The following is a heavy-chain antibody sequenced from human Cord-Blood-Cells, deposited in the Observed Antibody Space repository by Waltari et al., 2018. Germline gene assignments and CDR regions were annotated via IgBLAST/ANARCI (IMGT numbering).Heavy chain of an antibody. CDR3: ATVAVAGRGGAFDI. D-gene: IGHD6-19*01. CDR2: LDPEDGET. CDR1: GYTLTELS. J-gene: IGHJ3*02. Sequence: QVQLVQSGAEVKKPGASVKVSCQVSGYTLTELSMHGVRQVLGKGLKWMGGLDPEDGETISAQKLRGSVTKTEDTSTDTAYMALSSLRSEDTAVYYCATVAVAGRGGAFDIWGQGTMVTVSS. V-gene: IGHV1-24*01.